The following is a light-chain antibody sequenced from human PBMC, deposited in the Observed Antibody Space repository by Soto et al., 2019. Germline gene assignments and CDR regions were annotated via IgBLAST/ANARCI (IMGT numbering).Light chain of an antibody. CDR2: EGS. Sequence: QSVLTQPASVSGSPGQSITISCTGTSSDVGSYNLVSWYQQHPGKAPKLMIYEGSKRPSGVSNRFSGSKSGNTASLTISGLQAEDEADYYCSSYAGDSVVFGGGTKLTVL. J-gene: IGLJ2*01. CDR3: SSYAGDSVV. CDR1: SSDVGSYNL. V-gene: IGLV2-23*01.